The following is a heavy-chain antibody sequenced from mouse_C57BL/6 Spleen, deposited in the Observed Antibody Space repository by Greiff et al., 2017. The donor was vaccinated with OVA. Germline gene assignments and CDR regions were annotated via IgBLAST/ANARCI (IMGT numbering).Heavy chain of an antibody. CDR1: GYTFTSYW. J-gene: IGHJ1*03. D-gene: IGHD2-12*01. CDR3: ARRGDDGYGYFDV. V-gene: IGHV1-7*01. CDR2: INPSSGYT. Sequence: VQGVESGAELAKPGASVKLSCKASGYTFTSYWMHWVKQRPGQGLEWIGYINPSSGYTKYNQKFKDKATLTADKSSSTAYMQLSSLTYEDSAVYYCARRGDDGYGYFDVWGTGTTVTVSS.